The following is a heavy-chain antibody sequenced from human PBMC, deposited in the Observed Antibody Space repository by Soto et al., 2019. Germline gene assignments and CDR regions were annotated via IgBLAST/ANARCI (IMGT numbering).Heavy chain of an antibody. V-gene: IGHV4-34*01. CDR2: INHSGST. CDR1: GGSLSGYY. CDR3: AGNRIVVVPATNMDV. Sequence: SETLSLTCAVYGGSLSGYYWSWVRQPPGKGLEWIGEINHSGSTNYNPSLKTRVTISVDTSKNQFSLTLSSVTAADTAVYYCAGNRIVVVPATNMDVWGKGTTVTVSS. D-gene: IGHD2-2*01. J-gene: IGHJ6*03.